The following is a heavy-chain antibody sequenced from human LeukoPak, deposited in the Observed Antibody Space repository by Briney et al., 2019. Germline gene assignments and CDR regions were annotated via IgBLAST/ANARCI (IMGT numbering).Heavy chain of an antibody. CDR3: ARVMVPSGMDV. Sequence: GGSLRLSCAASGFTFSSYGMHWVRQAPGQGLEWVAVIWYDGSNKYYADSVKGRFTISRDNSKNTLYLQMNSLRAEDTAVYYCARVMVPSGMDVWGQGTTVTVSS. CDR2: IWYDGSNK. D-gene: IGHD3-10*01. J-gene: IGHJ6*02. V-gene: IGHV3-33*01. CDR1: GFTFSSYG.